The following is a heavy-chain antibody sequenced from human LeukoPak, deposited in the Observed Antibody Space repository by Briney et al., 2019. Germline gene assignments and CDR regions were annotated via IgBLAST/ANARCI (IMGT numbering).Heavy chain of an antibody. V-gene: IGHV1-8*01. J-gene: IGHJ4*02. Sequence: ASVKVSCTASGYTFTSYDINWVRQATGQGLEWMGWMNPNSGNTGYAQTFQGGVTMTRNTSISTAYMELSSLRSEDTAVYYCARARGYSYSPYFDYWGQGTLVTVSS. CDR2: MNPNSGNT. D-gene: IGHD5-18*01. CDR3: ARARGYSYSPYFDY. CDR1: GYTFTSYD.